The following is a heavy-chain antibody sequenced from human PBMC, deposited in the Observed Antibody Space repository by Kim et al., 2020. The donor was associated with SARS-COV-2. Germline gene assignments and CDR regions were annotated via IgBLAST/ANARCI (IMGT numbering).Heavy chain of an antibody. J-gene: IGHJ4*02. CDR1: GFTFSSYS. CDR2: ISSSISYI. CDR3: ARDLYSGYDPGDY. D-gene: IGHD5-12*01. V-gene: IGHV3-21*01. Sequence: GGSLRLSCAASGFTFSSYSMNWVRQAPGKGLEWVSSISSSISYIYYADSVKGRFTISRDNAKNSLYLQMNSLRAEDTAVYYCARDLYSGYDPGDYWGQGTLVTVSS.